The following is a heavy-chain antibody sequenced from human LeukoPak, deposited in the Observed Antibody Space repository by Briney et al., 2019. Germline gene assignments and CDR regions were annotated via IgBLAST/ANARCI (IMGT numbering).Heavy chain of an antibody. CDR2: ISGGGST. Sequence: GGSLRLSCAASRFTFSGYVMSWVRQAPGKGLEWVSAISGGGSTYYADSVKGRFTISRDNSKNTLYLQMNSLRAEDTAIYYCAKDLIQQQLVYFDYWGQGTLVTVSS. CDR1: RFTFSGYV. J-gene: IGHJ4*02. V-gene: IGHV3-23*01. CDR3: AKDLIQQQLVYFDY. D-gene: IGHD6-13*01.